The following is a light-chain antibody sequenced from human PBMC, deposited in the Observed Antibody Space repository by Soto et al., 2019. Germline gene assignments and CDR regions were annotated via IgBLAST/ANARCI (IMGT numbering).Light chain of an antibody. CDR2: WAS. Sequence: DIVMTQSPDSLAVSLGERATINCKSSQSVLYSSNNKNYLAWYQQKPGQPPKLLIYWASTRESGVPDRFSGSGSGTDFTLTISSLQAEDVVVYYCQQYYSTPQTFGQGTKVEIK. J-gene: IGKJ1*01. CDR1: QSVLYSSNNKNY. V-gene: IGKV4-1*01. CDR3: QQYYSTPQT.